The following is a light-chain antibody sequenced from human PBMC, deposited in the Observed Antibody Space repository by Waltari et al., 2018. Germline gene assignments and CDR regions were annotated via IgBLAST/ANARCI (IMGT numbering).Light chain of an antibody. Sequence: QSALTQPASVSGSPGQSITISCTGTSSDVGSYNLVSWYQQHPANAPKLMIYGVGKRPPGGSNRCSGSKYGNTASLTISGLQAEDEADYYCCSYAGSSLGVFGGGTKLTVL. J-gene: IGLJ3*02. CDR3: CSYAGSSLGV. V-gene: IGLV2-23*02. CDR1: SSDVGSYNL. CDR2: GVG.